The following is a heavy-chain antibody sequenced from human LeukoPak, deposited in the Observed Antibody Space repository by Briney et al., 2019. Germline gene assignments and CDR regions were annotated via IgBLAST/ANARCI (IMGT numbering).Heavy chain of an antibody. CDR1: GFTFSTYS. D-gene: IGHD4-17*01. CDR2: ITSSSSTI. Sequence: GGSLRLSCAASGFTFSTYSMNWVRQAPGKGLEWVSYITSSSSTIYYADSVKGRFTISRDNAKNSLYLQMNSLGDEDTAVYYCARDRTTVTTFDDWGQGTLVTVS. V-gene: IGHV3-48*02. J-gene: IGHJ4*02. CDR3: ARDRTTVTTFDD.